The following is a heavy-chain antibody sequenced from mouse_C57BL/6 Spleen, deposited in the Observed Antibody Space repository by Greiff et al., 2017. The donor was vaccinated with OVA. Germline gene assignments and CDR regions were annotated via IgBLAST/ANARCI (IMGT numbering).Heavy chain of an antibody. Sequence: QVQLQQSGAELVKPGASVKMSCKASGYTFTSYWITWVKQRPGQGLEWIGDIYPGSGSTNYNEKFKSKATLTVDTSSSTAYMQLSSLTSEDSAVYYCAIIYDGYYPYAMDYWGQGTSVTVSS. V-gene: IGHV1-55*01. J-gene: IGHJ4*01. CDR3: AIIYDGYYPYAMDY. CDR1: GYTFTSYW. CDR2: IYPGSGST. D-gene: IGHD2-3*01.